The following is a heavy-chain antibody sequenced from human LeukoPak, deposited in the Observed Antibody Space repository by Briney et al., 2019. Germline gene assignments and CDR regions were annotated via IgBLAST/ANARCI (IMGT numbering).Heavy chain of an antibody. CDR2: IYYSGNT. Sequence: SETLSLTCTVSGVSISSGGYYWRWIRQHPGKGLEWIGYIYYSGNTYYNPSVKSRVTISVDTSKNQFSLKLSSVTAADTAVYYWARGNGSTQGYWGQGTLVTVSS. D-gene: IGHD1-1*01. V-gene: IGHV4-31*03. J-gene: IGHJ4*02. CDR1: GVSISSGGYY. CDR3: ARGNGSTQGY.